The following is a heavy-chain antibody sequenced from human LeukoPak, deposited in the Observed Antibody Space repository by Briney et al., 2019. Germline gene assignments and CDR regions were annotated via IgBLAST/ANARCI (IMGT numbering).Heavy chain of an antibody. Sequence: PSQTLSLTCTVSGSSVSSDEYYWSWVRQHPGKGLERIGYVYYSGSSYYIPSLESRVTMSVEVSKNQSSLELRSVTAADTAVYYCARVKVLRFLEWFLDFWGQGALVTVSS. J-gene: IGHJ4*02. V-gene: IGHV4-31*03. CDR1: GSSVSSDEYY. CDR3: ARVKVLRFLEWFLDF. D-gene: IGHD3-3*01. CDR2: VYYSGSS.